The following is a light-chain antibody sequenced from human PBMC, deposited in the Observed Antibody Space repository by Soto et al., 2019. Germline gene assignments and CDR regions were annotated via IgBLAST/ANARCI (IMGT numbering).Light chain of an antibody. CDR3: ETWDSNIWV. V-gene: IGLV4-60*02. CDR1: SGHSSYI. Sequence: QSVLTQSSSASASLGSSVKLTCTLSSGHSSYIIAWHQQQPGKAPRYLMKLEGSGSYNKGSGVPDRFSGSSSGADRYLTISILPFEDEADYYCETWDSNIWVFGGGTKLTVL. J-gene: IGLJ3*02. CDR2: LEGSGSY.